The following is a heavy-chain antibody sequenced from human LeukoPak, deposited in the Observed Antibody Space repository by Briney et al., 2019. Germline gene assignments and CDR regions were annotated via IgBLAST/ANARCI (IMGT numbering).Heavy chain of an antibody. J-gene: IGHJ6*02. V-gene: IGHV3-66*02. CDR2: IYSGGST. CDR3: ARTVPGSYYKNGMDV. CDR1: GLTVSSNY. D-gene: IGHD3-10*01. Sequence: PGGSLRLSCAASGLTVSSNYMTWVRQAPGKGLEWVSVIYSGGSTYYADSVKGRFTISRDNYKNTVYLQMNSLRVEDTAVYYCARTVPGSYYKNGMDVWGQGTTVTVSS.